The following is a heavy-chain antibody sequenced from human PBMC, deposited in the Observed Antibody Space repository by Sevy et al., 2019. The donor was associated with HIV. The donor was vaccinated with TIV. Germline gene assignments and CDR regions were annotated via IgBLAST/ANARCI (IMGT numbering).Heavy chain of an antibody. CDR1: GFTFSSYR. D-gene: IGHD1-7*01. CDR2: ISSSSSYI. CDR3: ARDNWNYGDAFDI. Sequence: GGSLRLSCAASGFTFSSYRMNWVRQAPGKGLEWVSSISSSSSYIYYADSVKGRFTISRDNAKNSLYLQMNSLRAEDMAVYYCARDNWNYGDAFDIRGQGTMVTVSS. J-gene: IGHJ3*02. V-gene: IGHV3-21*01.